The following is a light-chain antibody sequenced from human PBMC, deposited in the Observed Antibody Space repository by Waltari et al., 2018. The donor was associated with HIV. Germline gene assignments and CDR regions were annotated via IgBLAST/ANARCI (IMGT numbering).Light chain of an antibody. CDR2: YDS. Sequence: SYVVPQPPSVTVAPGETARITCGGHTIGRKSVTWYQQKPGQAPVLVIYYDSDRSSGIPERFSGSNSGNTATLTISRVEAGDEADYHCQVWDSRSDHYVFGTGTKVTVL. V-gene: IGLV3-21*04. CDR1: TIGRKS. CDR3: QVWDSRSDHYV. J-gene: IGLJ1*01.